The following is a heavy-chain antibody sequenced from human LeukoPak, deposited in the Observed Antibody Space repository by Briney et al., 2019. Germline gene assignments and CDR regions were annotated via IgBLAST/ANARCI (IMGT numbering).Heavy chain of an antibody. D-gene: IGHD4-17*01. CDR2: INPSGGAT. CDR3: ARDRGDDYGDYNYYYGMDV. CDR1: GYTFSSYY. V-gene: IGHV1-46*01. Sequence: GASVKVSCKASGYTFSSYYFHWVRQAPGQGLEWLGLINPSGGATSFAQKFRGRLTMTTDTSTSTAYMELRSLRSDDTAVYYCARDRGDDYGDYNYYYGMDVWGQGTTVTVSS. J-gene: IGHJ6*02.